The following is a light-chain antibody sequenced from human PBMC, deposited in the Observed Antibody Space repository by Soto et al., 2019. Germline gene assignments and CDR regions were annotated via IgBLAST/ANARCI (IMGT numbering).Light chain of an antibody. Sequence: QSALTQPASVSGSPGQSITISCTGTSSDFGGYNYVSWYQQHPGKAPKLMIYDVSNRPSGVSNRFSGSKSGNTASLTISGLQAEDETDYYCSSYTSSSTGVVFGGGTKPTVL. CDR3: SSYTSSSTGVV. V-gene: IGLV2-14*01. J-gene: IGLJ2*01. CDR2: DVS. CDR1: SSDFGGYNY.